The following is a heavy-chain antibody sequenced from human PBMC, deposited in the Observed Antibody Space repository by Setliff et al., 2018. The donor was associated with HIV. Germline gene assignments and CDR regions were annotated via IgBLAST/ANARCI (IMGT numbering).Heavy chain of an antibody. CDR2: IYTSGST. CDR3: AREGDYYDSSGSQGWFDP. J-gene: IGHJ5*02. Sequence: SETLSLTCTVSGGSISSYYWSWIRQPPGKGLEWIGYIYTSGSTNYNPSLKSRVTISVDTSKNQFSLKLSSVTAADTAVYYCAREGDYYDSSGSQGWFDPWGQGTLVTVSS. CDR1: GGSISSYY. D-gene: IGHD3-22*01. V-gene: IGHV4-4*08.